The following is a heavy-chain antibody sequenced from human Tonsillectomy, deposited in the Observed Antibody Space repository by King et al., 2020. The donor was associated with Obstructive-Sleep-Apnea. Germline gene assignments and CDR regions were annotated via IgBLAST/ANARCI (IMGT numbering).Heavy chain of an antibody. D-gene: IGHD1-26*01. V-gene: IGHV1-69*04. J-gene: IGHJ4*02. CDR3: ARRASGEWELNGGDDY. Sequence: QLVQSGAEVKKPGSSVKVSCKASGGTFSSYAISWVRQAPGQGLEWMGRIIPILGIANYAQKFQGRVTITADKSTSTAYMELSSLRSEDTAVYYCARRASGEWELNGGDDYWGQGTLVTVSS. CDR1: GGTFSSYA. CDR2: IIPILGIA.